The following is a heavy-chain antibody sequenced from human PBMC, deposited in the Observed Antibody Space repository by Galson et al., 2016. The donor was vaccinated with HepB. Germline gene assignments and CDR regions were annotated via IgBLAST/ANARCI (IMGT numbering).Heavy chain of an antibody. J-gene: IGHJ6*02. Sequence: PALVKPTQTLTLTCTFSGFSLTTGGVGVGWIRQPPGKALEWLALIYWNDDKRYSPSLKNRLTVTKDTSKNQVVLTMINMDPVDTATNYCAHRRSISVAGHHQYNSVMDVGGQGTTVTVSS. V-gene: IGHV2-5*01. CDR3: AHRRSISVAGHHQYNSVMDV. CDR1: GFSLTTGGVG. CDR2: IYWNDDK. D-gene: IGHD6-19*01.